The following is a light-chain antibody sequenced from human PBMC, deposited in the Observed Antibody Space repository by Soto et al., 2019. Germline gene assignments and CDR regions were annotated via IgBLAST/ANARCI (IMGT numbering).Light chain of an antibody. J-gene: IGKJ2*01. CDR2: DAS. CDR1: QSVSSS. Sequence: EIVLTQSPATLSLSPGDRATLSCRASQSVSSSLAWYQQKLGQAPRLLIYDASNRATGIPARFSGSGSGTDFTLTISSLEPEDFAVYYCQQRSIWPPTFGQGTKLEIK. V-gene: IGKV3-11*01. CDR3: QQRSIWPPT.